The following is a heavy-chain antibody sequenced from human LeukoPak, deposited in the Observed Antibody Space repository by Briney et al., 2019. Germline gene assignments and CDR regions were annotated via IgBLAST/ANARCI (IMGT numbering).Heavy chain of an antibody. J-gene: IGHJ6*02. CDR3: AREPRWFGDLYGMDV. Sequence: GGSLRLSCAASGFTFSSYDMHCVRDATRKGLEWVSAIGTAGATQYPGSVKGRFTIYRENAKNSLYLQMNSLRAGDTAVDYSAREPRWFGDLYGMDVWGQGSTFTVS. D-gene: IGHD3-10*01. CDR1: GFTFSSYD. CDR2: IGTAGAT. V-gene: IGHV3-13*04.